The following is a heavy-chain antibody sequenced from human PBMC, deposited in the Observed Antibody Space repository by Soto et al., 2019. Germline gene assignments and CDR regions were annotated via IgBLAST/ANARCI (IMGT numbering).Heavy chain of an antibody. Sequence: GGSLRLSCAASGFTFSSYAMSWVRQAPGKGLEWVSAISGSGGSTYYADSVKGRFTISRDNSKNTLYLQMNSLRAEDTAVYYCAKVITMVRGVIVGFDPWGQGTLVIVSS. V-gene: IGHV3-23*01. CDR3: AKVITMVRGVIVGFDP. CDR2: ISGSGGST. D-gene: IGHD3-10*01. CDR1: GFTFSSYA. J-gene: IGHJ5*02.